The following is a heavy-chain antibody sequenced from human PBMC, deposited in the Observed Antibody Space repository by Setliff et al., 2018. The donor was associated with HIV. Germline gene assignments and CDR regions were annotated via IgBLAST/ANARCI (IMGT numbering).Heavy chain of an antibody. J-gene: IGHJ4*02. CDR3: ARVYYDSSGYLAYVDY. V-gene: IGHV1-18*01. D-gene: IGHD3-22*01. CDR1: GSTFTSYG. CDR2: ISAYNGNT. Sequence: ASVRVSCKASGSTFTSYGISWVRQSPGQGLEWMGWISAYNGNTNYAQKLQGRVTMTTDTSTSTAYMELSSLRSDDTAVYYCARVYYDSSGYLAYVDYWGQGTLVTVSS.